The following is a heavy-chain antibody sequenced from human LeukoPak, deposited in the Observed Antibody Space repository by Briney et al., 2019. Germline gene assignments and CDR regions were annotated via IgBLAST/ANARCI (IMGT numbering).Heavy chain of an antibody. V-gene: IGHV4-61*05. CDR1: GGSISSSSYY. J-gene: IGHJ4*02. CDR3: ASAGAYCGGDCLYFDY. CDR2: IYYSGST. Sequence: PSETLSLTCTVSGGSISSSSYYWGWIRQPPGKGLEWIGYIYYSGSTNYNPSLKSRVTISVDTSKNQFSLKLSSVTAADTAVYYCASAGAYCGGDCLYFDYWGQGTLVTVSS. D-gene: IGHD2-21*01.